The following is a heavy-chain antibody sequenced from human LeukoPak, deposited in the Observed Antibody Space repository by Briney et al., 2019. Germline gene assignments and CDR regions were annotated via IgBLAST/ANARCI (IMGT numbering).Heavy chain of an antibody. J-gene: IGHJ4*02. D-gene: IGHD6-19*01. Sequence: ASVKVSCKASGYTFTGYYMHWVRQAPGQGLEWMGWINPNSGGTNYAQKFQGWVTMTRDTSISTAYMELSRLRSDDTAVYYCARARAVAGTGFDYWGQGTLVTVSS. CDR3: ARARAVAGTGFDY. CDR2: INPNSGGT. V-gene: IGHV1-2*04. CDR1: GYTFTGYY.